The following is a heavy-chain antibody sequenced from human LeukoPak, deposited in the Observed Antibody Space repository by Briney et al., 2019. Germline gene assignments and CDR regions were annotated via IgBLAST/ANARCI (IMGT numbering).Heavy chain of an antibody. CDR2: ISGSGGST. Sequence: GGSLRLSCAASGFTFSSYAMSWVRQAPGKGLEWVSAISGSGGSTYCADSVKGRFTISRDNSKNTLYLQMNSLGAEDTAVYYCAKSGDCSSTSCYPHNWFDPWGQGTLVTVSS. D-gene: IGHD2-2*01. CDR1: GFTFSSYA. V-gene: IGHV3-23*01. J-gene: IGHJ5*02. CDR3: AKSGDCSSTSCYPHNWFDP.